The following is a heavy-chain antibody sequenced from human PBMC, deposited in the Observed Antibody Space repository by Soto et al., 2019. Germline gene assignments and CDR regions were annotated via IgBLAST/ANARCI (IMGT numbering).Heavy chain of an antibody. J-gene: IGHJ3*02. V-gene: IGHV1-2*04. CDR3: ARSYYDSSGYRNDAFDI. CDR1: GYTFTGYY. CDR2: INPNSGGT. D-gene: IGHD3-22*01. Sequence: QVQLVQSGAEVKKPGASVKVSCKASGYTFTGYYMHWVRQAPGQGLEWMGWINPNSGGTNYEQKFQGWVTRTRDTSISIAYMELSRLRSDDTAVYYCARSYYDSSGYRNDAFDIWGQGTMVTVSS.